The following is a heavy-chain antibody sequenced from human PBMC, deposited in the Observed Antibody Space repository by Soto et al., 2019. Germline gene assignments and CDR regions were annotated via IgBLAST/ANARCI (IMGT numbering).Heavy chain of an antibody. CDR1: GYTFTSYY. V-gene: IGHV1-46*01. Sequence: ASVKVSCKASGYTFTSYYMHWVRQAPGQGLEWMGIINPSGGSTSYAQKFQGRVTTTRDTSTSTVYMELSSLRSEDTAVYYCARAKAIAARSVYFDYWGQGTQVTVSS. CDR3: ARAKAIAARSVYFDY. CDR2: INPSGGST. J-gene: IGHJ4*02. D-gene: IGHD6-6*01.